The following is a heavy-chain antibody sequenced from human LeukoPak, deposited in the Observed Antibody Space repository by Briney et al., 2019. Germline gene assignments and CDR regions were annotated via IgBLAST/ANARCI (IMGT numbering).Heavy chain of an antibody. CDR2: IRYDGSNK. CDR1: GFTFSSYG. Sequence: PGGSLRLSCAASGFTFSSYGMHWVRQAPGKGLEWVAFIRYDGSNKYYADSVKGRFTISRDNSKNTLYLQMNSLRAEDTAVDYCATGSDYYDSSGRFDYWGQGTLVTVSS. CDR3: ATGSDYYDSSGRFDY. J-gene: IGHJ4*02. V-gene: IGHV3-30*02. D-gene: IGHD3-22*01.